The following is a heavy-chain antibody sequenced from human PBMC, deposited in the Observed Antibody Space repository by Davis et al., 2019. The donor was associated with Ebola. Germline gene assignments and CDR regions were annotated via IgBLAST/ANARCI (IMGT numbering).Heavy chain of an antibody. J-gene: IGHJ4*02. Sequence: GESLKIPCAASGFIVSDKYMSWVRQAPGKRLEWVSVIYRDGRTYHADSVKGRFTLSRDNSKKTVYLQMNSLRAEDTAVYYCAKDLGEDSDFGGNYGWFGYGGQGTLVTVSS. CDR1: GFIVSDKY. CDR3: AKDLGEDSDFGGNYGWFGY. V-gene: IGHV3-53*01. D-gene: IGHD4-23*01. CDR2: IYRDGRT.